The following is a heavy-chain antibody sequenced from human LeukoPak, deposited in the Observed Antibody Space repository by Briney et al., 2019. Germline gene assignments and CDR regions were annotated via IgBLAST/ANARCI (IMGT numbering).Heavy chain of an antibody. CDR1: GGSISSSSYY. D-gene: IGHD2-2*01. CDR2: IYYSGST. J-gene: IGHJ4*02. Sequence: KPSETLSLTCTVSGGSISSSSYYWGWIRQPPGKGLEWIGSIYYSGSTYYNPSLKSRVTISVDTSKNQFSLKLSSVTAADTAVYYCARDREERVPAAMHNDYSNWILVHYFDYWGQGTLVTVSS. V-gene: IGHV4-39*07. CDR3: ARDREERVPAAMHNDYSNWILVHYFDY.